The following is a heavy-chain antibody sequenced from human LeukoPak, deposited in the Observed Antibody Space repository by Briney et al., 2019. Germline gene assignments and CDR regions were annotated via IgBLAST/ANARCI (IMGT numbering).Heavy chain of an antibody. D-gene: IGHD6-19*01. CDR3: AREGPIAVAGTPDY. Sequence: PSETLSLTCTVSGGSIRSYYWSWIRQPPGKELEWIGYIYYSGSTNYNPSLKSRVTISIDTSKNQFSLKLSSVTAADTAVYYCAREGPIAVAGTPDYWGQGTLVTVSS. CDR1: GGSIRSYY. J-gene: IGHJ4*02. CDR2: IYYSGST. V-gene: IGHV4-59*12.